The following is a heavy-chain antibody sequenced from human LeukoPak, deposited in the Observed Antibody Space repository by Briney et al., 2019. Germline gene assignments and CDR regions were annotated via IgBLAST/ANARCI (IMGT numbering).Heavy chain of an antibody. Sequence: GSSVKVSCKASGGTFSSYAISWVRQAPGQGHEWMGRIIPIFGTANYAQKFQGRVTITTDESTSTAYMELSSLRSEDTAVYYCARLAAMGNFDYWGQGTLVTVSS. CDR2: IIPIFGTA. V-gene: IGHV1-69*05. CDR3: ARLAAMGNFDY. CDR1: GGTFSSYA. J-gene: IGHJ4*02. D-gene: IGHD5-18*01.